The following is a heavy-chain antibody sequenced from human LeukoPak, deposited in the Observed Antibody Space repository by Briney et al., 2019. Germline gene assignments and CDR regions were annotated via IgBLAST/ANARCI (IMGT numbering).Heavy chain of an antibody. CDR2: VSWGSGSI. V-gene: IGHV3-9*03. CDR3: AKGASGNYYVSNAFDM. D-gene: IGHD1-26*01. Sequence: GRSLRLSCAASGFTFDDYAMHWVRHAPGKGLEWVSGVSWGSGSIGYADSVKGRFTISRDNAKNSLYLQINSLRADDMALYYCAKGASGNYYVSNAFDMWGQGTMVTVSS. CDR1: GFTFDDYA. J-gene: IGHJ3*02.